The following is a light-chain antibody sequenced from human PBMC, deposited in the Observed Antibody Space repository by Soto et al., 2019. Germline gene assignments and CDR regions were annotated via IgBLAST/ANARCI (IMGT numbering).Light chain of an antibody. CDR2: TSH. V-gene: IGLV1-51*01. Sequence: QSVLTQPPSVSAAPGQTVTISCSGSSSNIGNDYVSWFQQFPGAAPKLLIYTSHKRHSGVPDRFSGSTSGTSATLGITGLQTGDEAVYYCGSWDSSLTAGVFGGGTKLTVL. CDR3: GSWDSSLTAGV. CDR1: SSNIGNDY. J-gene: IGLJ3*02.